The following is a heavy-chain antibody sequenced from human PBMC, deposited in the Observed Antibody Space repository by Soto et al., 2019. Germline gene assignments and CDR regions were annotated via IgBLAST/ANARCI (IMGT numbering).Heavy chain of an antibody. J-gene: IGHJ6*02. CDR2: IIPIRGVP. CDR1: GVTFSSYT. D-gene: IGHD1-1*01. V-gene: IGHV1-69*02. Sequence: QVQLVQSGAEVKKPGSSVRVSCKASGVTFSSYTISWVRQAPGQGLEWMGRIIPIRGVPNYAQKFQGRVTISADKSMNTAYMELSSLRSEDTAVYYCATPVGGTSYYYYYYGMDVWGQGTTVTVSS. CDR3: ATPVGGTSYYYYYYGMDV.